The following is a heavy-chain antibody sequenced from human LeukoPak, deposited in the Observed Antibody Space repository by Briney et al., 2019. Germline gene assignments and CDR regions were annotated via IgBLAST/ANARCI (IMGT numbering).Heavy chain of an antibody. Sequence: GASVKVSCTASGYTFISYGISWVRQAPGQGLEWMGWISAYDGNTNYAQKLQGRVTMTTDTSTSTAYMELRSLRSDDTAVYYCAREQAYCSSTSCYVMHGMDVWGQGTTVTVSS. D-gene: IGHD2-2*01. J-gene: IGHJ6*02. CDR1: GYTFISYG. CDR2: ISAYDGNT. CDR3: AREQAYCSSTSCYVMHGMDV. V-gene: IGHV1-18*01.